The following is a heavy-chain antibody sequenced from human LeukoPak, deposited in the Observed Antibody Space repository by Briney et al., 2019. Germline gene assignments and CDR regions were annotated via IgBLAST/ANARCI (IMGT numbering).Heavy chain of an antibody. Sequence: PSETLSLTCTVSGGSISSSSYYWGWIRQPPGKGLEWIGSIYYSGSTYYNPSLKSRVTISVDTSKNQFSLKLSSVTAADTAVYYCARGWGERLANCYYYYMDVWGKGTTVTVSS. CDR1: GGSISSSSYY. V-gene: IGHV4-39*07. J-gene: IGHJ6*03. D-gene: IGHD1-26*01. CDR2: IYYSGST. CDR3: ARGWGERLANCYYYYMDV.